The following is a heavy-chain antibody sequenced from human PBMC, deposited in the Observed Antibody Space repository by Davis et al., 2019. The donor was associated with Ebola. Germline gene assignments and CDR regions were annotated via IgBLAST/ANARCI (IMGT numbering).Heavy chain of an antibody. CDR3: AKFVGFYWYFDL. J-gene: IGHJ2*01. CDR1: GFTFSSYA. Sequence: GESLKISCAASGFTFSSYAMSWVRQAPGKGLEWVSAISGSGGSTYYADSVKGRFTISRDNSKNTLYLQMNSLRAEDTAVYYCAKFVGFYWYFDLWGRGTLVTVSS. CDR2: ISGSGGST. V-gene: IGHV3-23*01.